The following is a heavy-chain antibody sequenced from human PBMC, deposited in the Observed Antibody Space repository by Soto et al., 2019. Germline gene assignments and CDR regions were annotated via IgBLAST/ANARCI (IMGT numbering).Heavy chain of an antibody. CDR1: GGSISSGGYY. D-gene: IGHD4-17*01. CDR3: ARSPEATVTAFDY. J-gene: IGHJ4*02. CDR2: IYYSGST. Sequence: QVQLQESGPGLVKPSQTLSLTCTVSGGSISSGGYYWSWIRQHPGKGLEWIGYIYYSGSTYYNPSXXXRXXISVDTSKNQFSLKLSSVTAAATAVYYCARSPEATVTAFDYWGQGTLVTVSS. V-gene: IGHV4-31*03.